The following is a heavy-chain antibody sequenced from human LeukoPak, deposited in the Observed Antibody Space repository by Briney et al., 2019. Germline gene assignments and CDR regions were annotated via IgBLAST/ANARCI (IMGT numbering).Heavy chain of an antibody. CDR2: INHTGST. V-gene: IGHV4-38-2*02. Sequence: SETLSLTCNVSGYSISSGYYWGWIRQPPEKGLEWIGEINHTGSTNYNPSLKSRVTISVDTSKNQFSLKLSSVTAADTAVYYCARGRRYYDSSAKRAFDIWGQGTMVTVSS. CDR3: ARGRRYYDSSAKRAFDI. J-gene: IGHJ3*02. CDR1: GYSISSGYY. D-gene: IGHD3-22*01.